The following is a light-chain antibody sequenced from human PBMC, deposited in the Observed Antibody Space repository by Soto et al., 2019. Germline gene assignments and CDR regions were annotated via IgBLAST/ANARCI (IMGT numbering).Light chain of an antibody. CDR3: SSYTSSNTLV. V-gene: IGLV2-14*01. CDR1: SSDVGGYNC. J-gene: IGLJ1*01. Sequence: QSALTQPASVSGSPGQSIAISCTGTSSDVGGYNCVSWYQQHPGKAPKLMIYEVINRPSGVSNRFSGSKSGDTASLTISGLQAEDEADYYCSSYTSSNTLVFGTGTKVTVL. CDR2: EVI.